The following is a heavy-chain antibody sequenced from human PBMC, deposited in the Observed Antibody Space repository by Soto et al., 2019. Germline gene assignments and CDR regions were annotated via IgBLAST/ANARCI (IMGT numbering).Heavy chain of an antibody. CDR3: ARGGYSYGLPS. CDR1: GGSFSGYY. V-gene: IGHV4-34*01. J-gene: IGHJ5*02. D-gene: IGHD5-18*01. Sequence: SETLSLTCAVYGGSFSGYYWSWIRQPPGKGLEWIGEINHSGSTNYNPSLKSRVTISVDTSENQFSLKLSSVTAADTAVYYCARGGYSYGLPSWGQGTLVTVSS. CDR2: INHSGST.